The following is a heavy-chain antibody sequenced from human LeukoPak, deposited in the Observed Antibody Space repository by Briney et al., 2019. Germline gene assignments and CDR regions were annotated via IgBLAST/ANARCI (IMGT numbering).Heavy chain of an antibody. CDR1: GGSISSSSYY. Sequence: PSETLSLTCTVSGGSISSSSYYWGWIRQPPGRGLEWIGSIYYSGSTYYNPSLKSRVTISVDTSKNQFSLKLSSVTAADTAVYYCARHVSDYYDSSILLGSFDYWGQGTLVTVSS. CDR2: IYYSGST. J-gene: IGHJ4*02. D-gene: IGHD3-22*01. V-gene: IGHV4-39*01. CDR3: ARHVSDYYDSSILLGSFDY.